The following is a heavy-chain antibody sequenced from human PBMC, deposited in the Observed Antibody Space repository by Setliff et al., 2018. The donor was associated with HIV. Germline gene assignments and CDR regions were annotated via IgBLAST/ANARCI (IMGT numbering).Heavy chain of an antibody. D-gene: IGHD3-3*01. Sequence: ASVKVSCKASGYTFTGYYLHWVRQAPGQGPEWMGWINPNSGGTNYAQTLQGRVTMTTDTSTSTAYMELRSLRSDDTAVYYCAREYYDFWSGYSDAFHIWGQGTMVTVSS. CDR2: INPNSGGT. CDR1: GYTFTGYY. V-gene: IGHV1-2*02. J-gene: IGHJ3*02. CDR3: AREYYDFWSGYSDAFHI.